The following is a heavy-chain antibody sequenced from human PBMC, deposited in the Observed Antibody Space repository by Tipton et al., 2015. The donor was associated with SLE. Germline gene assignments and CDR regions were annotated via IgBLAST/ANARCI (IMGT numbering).Heavy chain of an antibody. D-gene: IGHD4-11*01. J-gene: IGHJ5*02. CDR1: GGSFNGYY. CDR3: ARQFDYSDP. Sequence: GLVKPSESLSLTCAVYGGSFNGYYWNWIRQPPGKGLEWIGEITHTRNTNYNPSLKSRVTISVDTSKNQLSLKLNSVPAADTALYCGARQFDYSDPWGQVTLVTVSA. CDR2: ITHTRNT. V-gene: IGHV4-34*01.